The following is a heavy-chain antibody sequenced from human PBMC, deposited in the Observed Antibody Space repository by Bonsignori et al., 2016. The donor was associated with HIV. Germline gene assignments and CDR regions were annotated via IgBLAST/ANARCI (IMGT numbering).Heavy chain of an antibody. CDR1: GGSFSGYY. V-gene: IGHV4-34*01. CDR2: INHSGST. J-gene: IGHJ3*02. Sequence: SETLSLTCAVYGGSFSGYYWSWIRQPPGKGLEWIGEINHSGSTNYNPSLKSRVTISVDTSKNQFSLKLSSVTAADTAVYYCALSGGSSFAFDIWGQGTMVTVSS. CDR3: ALSGGSSFAFDI. D-gene: IGHD3-10*01.